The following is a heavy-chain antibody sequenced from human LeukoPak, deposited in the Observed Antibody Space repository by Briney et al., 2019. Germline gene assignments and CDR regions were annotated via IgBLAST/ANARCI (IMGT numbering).Heavy chain of an antibody. V-gene: IGHV4-59*01. Sequence: SETLSLTCTVSGGSISSYYWSWIRQPPGKGLEWIGYIYYTGNTNYNPSLKSRVTISVDTSKNQLSLKLTSVTAADTAVYFCARWYSATYGRFDPWGQGTLVTVSS. CDR1: GGSISSYY. CDR3: ARWYSATYGRFDP. D-gene: IGHD1-26*01. J-gene: IGHJ5*02. CDR2: IYYTGNT.